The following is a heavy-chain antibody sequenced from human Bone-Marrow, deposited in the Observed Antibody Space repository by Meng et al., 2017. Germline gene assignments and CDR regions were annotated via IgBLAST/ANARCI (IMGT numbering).Heavy chain of an antibody. J-gene: IGHJ4*02. Sequence: ASVKVSCKASGYTFTGSSIHWVRQIPGQGLEWMGWINPKSGGSNYAQKFQGRVTMTTDTSTSTAYMELRSLRSDDTAVYYCARDYKDIVVVVAATPGLDYWGQGTLVTVSS. D-gene: IGHD2-15*01. V-gene: IGHV1-2*02. CDR1: GYTFTGSS. CDR2: INPKSGGS. CDR3: ARDYKDIVVVVAATPGLDY.